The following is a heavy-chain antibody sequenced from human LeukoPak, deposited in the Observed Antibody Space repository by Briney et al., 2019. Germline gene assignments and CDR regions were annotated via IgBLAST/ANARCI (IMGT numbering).Heavy chain of an antibody. V-gene: IGHV3-23*01. D-gene: IGHD6-19*01. Sequence: GGSLRLSCAASGFTFSSYAMSWVRQAPGKGLEWVSVISGSGGSTYYADSVKGRFTISRDNSRSALFLQMNSLRAEDTAVYYCAKDPSVAGTAHYFDYWGQGTLVTVSS. CDR3: AKDPSVAGTAHYFDY. CDR2: ISGSGGST. J-gene: IGHJ4*02. CDR1: GFTFSSYA.